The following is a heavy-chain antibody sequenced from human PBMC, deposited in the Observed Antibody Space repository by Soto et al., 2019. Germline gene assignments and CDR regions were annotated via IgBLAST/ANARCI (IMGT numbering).Heavy chain of an antibody. CDR3: ARGTVAGSDY. V-gene: IGHV3-33*01. Sequence: QVQLVESGGGVVQPGRSLRLSCAASGFTFSSYGMHWVRQAPGKGLEWVAVIWDDGSNKYYADSVKGRFTISRDNSKNTLYLQMNSLRAEDTAVYYCARGTVAGSDYWGQGTLVTVSS. CDR2: IWDDGSNK. J-gene: IGHJ4*02. CDR1: GFTFSSYG. D-gene: IGHD6-19*01.